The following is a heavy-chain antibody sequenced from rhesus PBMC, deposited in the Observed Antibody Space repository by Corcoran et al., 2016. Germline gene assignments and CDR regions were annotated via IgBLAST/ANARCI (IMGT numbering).Heavy chain of an antibody. CDR2: ITYSGST. Sequence: QVQLQESGPGLVKPSETLSLTCAVSGYSISGYYWSWIRPAPGKGLEWIGYITYSGSTSYNPSLKSRVTMSRDTSKNQFSLKLSSVTAADTAVYYCAREDRYSGEYFEFWGQGALVTVSS. CDR1: GYSISGYY. CDR3: AREDRYSGEYFEF. J-gene: IGHJ1*01. D-gene: IGHD6-25*01. V-gene: IGHV4-122*02.